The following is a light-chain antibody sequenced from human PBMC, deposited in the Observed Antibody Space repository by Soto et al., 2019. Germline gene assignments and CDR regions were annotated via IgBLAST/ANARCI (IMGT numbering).Light chain of an antibody. CDR3: QQLNNYPRT. V-gene: IGKV1-9*01. J-gene: IGKJ1*01. CDR2: TAS. CDR1: QGISSY. Sequence: DIQLTQSPSFLSASVGYRVTITCRASQGISSYLAWYQQKPGKAPKLLISTASTLQSGVPSRFSGSGSGTEFTLTISSLQPEDFATYYCQQLNNYPRTFGQGTKVEIK.